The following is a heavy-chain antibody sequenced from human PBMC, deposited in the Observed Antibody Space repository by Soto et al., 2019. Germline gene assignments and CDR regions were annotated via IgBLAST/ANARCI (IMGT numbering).Heavy chain of an antibody. CDR1: GFTFSSYG. D-gene: IGHD3-9*01. J-gene: IGHJ4*02. Sequence: QVQLVESGGGVVQPGRSLRLSCAASGFTFSSYGMHWVRQAPGKGLEWVAVIWFDGSNQYYADSVKGRFTISRDNSKNTLYLQMTSLGVEDTAVYYCARDTPYYDILTGEIPTPDYWGQGTLVTVSS. CDR3: ARDTPYYDILTGEIPTPDY. V-gene: IGHV3-33*01. CDR2: IWFDGSNQ.